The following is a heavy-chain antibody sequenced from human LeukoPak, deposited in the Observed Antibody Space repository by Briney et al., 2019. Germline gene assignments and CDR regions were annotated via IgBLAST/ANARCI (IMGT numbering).Heavy chain of an antibody. Sequence: SETLSLTCAVSGYSISSGYYWGWIRQPPGKGLEWIGSIYHSGSTYYNPSLKSRVTISVDTSKNQFSLKLSSVTAADTAVYYCARRMTGITGTTYWFDPWGQGTLVTVSS. J-gene: IGHJ5*02. D-gene: IGHD1-7*01. CDR3: ARRMTGITGTTYWFDP. CDR2: IYHSGST. CDR1: GYSISSGYY. V-gene: IGHV4-38-2*01.